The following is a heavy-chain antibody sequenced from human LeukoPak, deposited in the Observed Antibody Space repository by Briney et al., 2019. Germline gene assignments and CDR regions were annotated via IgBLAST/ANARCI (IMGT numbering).Heavy chain of an antibody. CDR1: GFTFTTYA. J-gene: IGHJ4*02. V-gene: IGHV3-23*01. CDR2: LSAGVT. D-gene: IGHD3-10*01. Sequence: GGSLRLSCAASGFTFTTYAMSWVRQAPGMGLEWVSALSAGVTHYADSVRGRFSIFTDDSKNTVYLQMNSLRAEDTAVYYCARDMMVPGVFMDHWGQGTLVTVSS. CDR3: ARDMMVPGVFMDH.